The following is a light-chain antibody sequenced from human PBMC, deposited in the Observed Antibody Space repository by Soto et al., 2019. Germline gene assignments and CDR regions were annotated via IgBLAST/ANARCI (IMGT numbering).Light chain of an antibody. Sequence: EIVLTQSPGTLSLSPGESATLSCRASQSISSTFLAWYQHKPGQAPRVVIYGASKKATGIPDRFSGSGSGTDFTLIISRLEPEDFGVYYCQQYESSCKFGQGTKVE. CDR2: GAS. J-gene: IGKJ1*01. V-gene: IGKV3-20*01. CDR1: QSISSTF. CDR3: QQYESSCK.